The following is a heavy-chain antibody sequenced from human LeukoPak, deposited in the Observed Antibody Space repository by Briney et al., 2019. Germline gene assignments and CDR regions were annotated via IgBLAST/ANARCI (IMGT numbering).Heavy chain of an antibody. V-gene: IGHV4-39*07. D-gene: IGHD1-1*01. CDR3: ARDLIGTTGCLDY. Sequence: SETLSLTCTVSGGSISSSSYYWGWIRQPPGKGLEWIGSIYYSGSTYYNPSLKSRVTISVDTSKNQFSLKLSSVTAADTAVYYCARDLIGTTGCLDYWGQGILVTVSS. J-gene: IGHJ4*02. CDR1: GGSISSSSYY. CDR2: IYYSGST.